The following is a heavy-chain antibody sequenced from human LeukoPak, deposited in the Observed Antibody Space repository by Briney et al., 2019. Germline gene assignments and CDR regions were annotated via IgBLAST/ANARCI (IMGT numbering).Heavy chain of an antibody. D-gene: IGHD2-2*01. Sequence: SETLSLTCTVSGGSISSSSYYWGWIRQPPGKGLEWIGSIYYSGSTYYNPSLKSRVTISVDTSRNQFSLKLNSVTAADTAVYYRSRLDCTSTSCYVDYWGQGTLVTVSS. CDR2: IYYSGST. CDR1: GGSISSSSYY. CDR3: SRLDCTSTSCYVDY. J-gene: IGHJ4*02. V-gene: IGHV4-39*01.